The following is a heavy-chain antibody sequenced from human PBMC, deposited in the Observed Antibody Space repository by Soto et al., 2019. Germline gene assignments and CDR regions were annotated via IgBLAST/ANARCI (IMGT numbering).Heavy chain of an antibody. CDR1: GFTLSSYS. D-gene: IGHD5-18*01. CDR3: ARSLTAMANYGMDV. CDR2: ISSSSSTI. J-gene: IGHJ6*02. Sequence: GGPLRLSCAASGFTLSSYSMNWVRQAPGKGLEWVSYISSSSSTIYYADYVQRRFTISSDKSKNTLYMQMNSLRAEDTAVYHCARSLTAMANYGMDVWGQGTTVTVSS. V-gene: IGHV3-48*01.